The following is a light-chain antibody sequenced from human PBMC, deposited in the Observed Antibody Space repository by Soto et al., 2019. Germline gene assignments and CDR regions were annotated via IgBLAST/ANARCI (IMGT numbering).Light chain of an antibody. CDR1: QSLLHTNGYNY. V-gene: IGKV2-28*01. CDR2: LGT. CDR3: MQVSQTQYN. Sequence: DIVMTQSTLALSVTPGEPAFFSCRSSQSLLHTNGYNYLNWYLQKPGQSPQLLIYLGTNRASGVPDRFSGSGSGTDFTLKISRVEAEDVGVYYCMQVSQTQYNFGQGTKLEIK. J-gene: IGKJ2*01.